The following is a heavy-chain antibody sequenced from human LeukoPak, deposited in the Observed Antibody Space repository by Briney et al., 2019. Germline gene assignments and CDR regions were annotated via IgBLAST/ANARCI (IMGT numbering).Heavy chain of an antibody. CDR1: GFTFSNFG. CDR3: ARDNYAGYGLDY. D-gene: IGHD2-2*01. J-gene: IGHJ4*02. CDR2: IWYDGSNK. V-gene: IGHV3-33*01. Sequence: GGSLRPSCAASGFTFSNFGMHWVRQAPGKGLEWVVLIWYDGSNKYYADSVKGRFTISRDNSKNTLYLQVNSLRAEDTAVYYCARDNYAGYGLDYWGQGTLVTVSS.